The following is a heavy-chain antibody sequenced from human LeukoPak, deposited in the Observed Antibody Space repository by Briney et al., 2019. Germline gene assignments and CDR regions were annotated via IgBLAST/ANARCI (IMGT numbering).Heavy chain of an antibody. V-gene: IGHV5-51*01. CDR2: IYPGDCNT. CDR3: ARCQGYYHYYYMDV. J-gene: IGHJ6*03. CDR1: GCRSTSYW. Sequence: GASLQISCKGAGCRSTSYWIGCVRRLPAKGLVWMGIIYPGDCNTRYSPSFQGQVTISADKSISTAYLQWSSLKASDTAMYYCARCQGYYHYYYMDVWGKGTTVTVSS.